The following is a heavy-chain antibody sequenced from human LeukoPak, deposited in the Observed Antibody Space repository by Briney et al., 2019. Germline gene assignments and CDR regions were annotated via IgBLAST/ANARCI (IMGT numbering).Heavy chain of an antibody. J-gene: IGHJ3*02. CDR2: IYYSGST. V-gene: IGHV4-59*01. CDR3: ARSLYYFGSDSFDI. D-gene: IGHD3-10*01. CDR1: GDSISSYY. Sequence: SETLSLTCTVSGDSISSYYWNWIRQPPGKGLEWIGYIYYSGSTNYNPSLKSRVTISVDTSKNQFFLKLSSVTAADTAVYYCARSLYYFGSDSFDIWGQGTMVTVSS.